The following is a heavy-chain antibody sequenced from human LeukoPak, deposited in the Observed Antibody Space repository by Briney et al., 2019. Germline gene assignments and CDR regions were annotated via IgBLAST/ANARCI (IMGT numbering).Heavy chain of an antibody. D-gene: IGHD4-17*01. CDR3: ARDGYGDSSFDY. V-gene: IGHV4-59*01. Sequence: SETLSLTCTVSGGSISSYYWSWIRQPPGKGLEWIGYIYYSGSTNYNPSLKSRVTISVDTSKNQFSLKLRSVTAADTAVDYCARDGYGDSSFDYWGRGTLVPVSS. CDR1: GGSISSYY. CDR2: IYYSGST. J-gene: IGHJ4*02.